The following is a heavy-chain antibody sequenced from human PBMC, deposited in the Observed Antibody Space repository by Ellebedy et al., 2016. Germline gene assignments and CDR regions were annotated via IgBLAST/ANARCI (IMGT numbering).Heavy chain of an antibody. Sequence: GESLKISCTASGFTFSGSVMHWVRQASGKGLEWVGRIRGKANSYATAYAASVKGRFTISRDDSKNTAYLQMNSLKTEDTAVYYCTRHDTLLHTFDLWGQGTMVTVSS. CDR2: IRGKANSYAT. CDR3: TRHDTLLHTFDL. J-gene: IGHJ3*01. V-gene: IGHV3-73*01. D-gene: IGHD2-21*01. CDR1: GFTFSGSV.